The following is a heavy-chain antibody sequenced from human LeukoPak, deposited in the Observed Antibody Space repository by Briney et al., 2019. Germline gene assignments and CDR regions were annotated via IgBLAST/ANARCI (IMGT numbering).Heavy chain of an antibody. CDR1: GYTFTSYD. CDR3: ARVLIGNRNWFDP. D-gene: IGHD1-14*01. CDR2: MNPNSGNT. V-gene: IGHV1-8*01. J-gene: IGHJ5*02. Sequence: ASVKVSCKASGYTFTSYDINWVRQGTGQGLEWMGWMNPNSGNTGYAQKFQGRVTMTRNTSISTAYMELNSLRSEDTAVYYCARVLIGNRNWFDPWGQGTLVTVSS.